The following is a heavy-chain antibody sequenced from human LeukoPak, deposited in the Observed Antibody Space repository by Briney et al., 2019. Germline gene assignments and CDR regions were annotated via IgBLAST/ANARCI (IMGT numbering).Heavy chain of an antibody. J-gene: IGHJ4*02. Sequence: GGSLRLSCAASGFTFSSYAMHWVRQAPGKGLEWVAVISYDGSNKYYADSVKGRFTISRDNSKNTLYLQMNSLRAEDTAVYYCARDIDYWGQGTLVTVSS. CDR3: ARDIDY. CDR1: GFTFSSYA. V-gene: IGHV3-30-3*01. CDR2: ISYDGSNK.